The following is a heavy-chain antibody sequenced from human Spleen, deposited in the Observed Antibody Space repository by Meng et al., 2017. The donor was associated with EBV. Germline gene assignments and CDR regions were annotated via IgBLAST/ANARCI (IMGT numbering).Heavy chain of an antibody. Sequence: QVQLVPSEPEVKRTVAVVKVSCKAYGYKFITYGISWVRQAPGQGLEWMGWISPYTGKTNYAQKVQSRVTMTTDTSTSTDYMELKGLRSDDTAVYYSATDAEWLQLWYFAYWGQGTLVTVSS. CDR2: ISPYTGKT. J-gene: IGHJ4*01. V-gene: IGHV1-18*01. CDR1: GYKFITYG. CDR3: ATDAEWLQLWYFAY. D-gene: IGHD5-24*01.